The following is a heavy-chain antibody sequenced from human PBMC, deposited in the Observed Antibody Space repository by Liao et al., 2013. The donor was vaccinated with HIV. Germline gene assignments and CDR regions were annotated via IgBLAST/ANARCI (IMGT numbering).Heavy chain of an antibody. CDR1: GGSITNYY. Sequence: QVQLQQWGAGLLKPSETLSLTCAVSGGSITNYYWSWIRQTPEKGLEWIGYVYYTGSTHYNPSLKSRVTISVDGSKNQFSLKLNSVTAADTAVYYCTRGLGHFDYWGQGALVTVSS. J-gene: IGHJ4*02. D-gene: IGHD3/OR15-3a*01. CDR3: TRGLGHFDY. V-gene: IGHV4-59*01. CDR2: VYYTGST.